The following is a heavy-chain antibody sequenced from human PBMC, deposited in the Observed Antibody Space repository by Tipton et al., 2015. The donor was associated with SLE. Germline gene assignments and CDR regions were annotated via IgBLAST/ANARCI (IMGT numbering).Heavy chain of an antibody. D-gene: IGHD3-22*01. CDR1: GGSFRGYY. J-gene: IGHJ4*02. CDR3: ARDSSGYSIFFDY. V-gene: IGHV4-34*01. Sequence: TLSLTCAVYGGSFRGYYWSWIRQPPGKGLEWIGEINHSGSTNYNPSLKSRVTISVDTSKNQFSLKLSSVTAADTAVYYCARDSSGYSIFFDYWGQGTLVTVSA. CDR2: INHSGST.